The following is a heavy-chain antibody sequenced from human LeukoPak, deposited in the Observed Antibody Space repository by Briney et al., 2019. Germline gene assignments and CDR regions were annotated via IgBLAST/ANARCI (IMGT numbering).Heavy chain of an antibody. V-gene: IGHV4-39*07. CDR2: IFYSGST. CDR1: GGSISTSNYY. Sequence: PSETLSLTCTVSGGSISTSNYYWGWIRQPPGKGLEWIGNIFYSGSTYYSPSLRSRVTISLDTSRNQFSLKLSSVTAADTAVYYCARDSHYYYYYMDVWGKGTTVTISS. CDR3: ARDSHYYYYYMDV. J-gene: IGHJ6*03.